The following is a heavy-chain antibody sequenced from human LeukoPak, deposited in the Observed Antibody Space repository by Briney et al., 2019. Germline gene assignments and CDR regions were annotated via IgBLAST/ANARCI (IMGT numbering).Heavy chain of an antibody. CDR2: IYYSGST. CDR3: AREDYGSGHFDY. D-gene: IGHD3-10*01. CDR1: GDSINSGAYY. V-gene: IGHV4-39*07. J-gene: IGHJ4*02. Sequence: SETLPLTCTVAGDSINSGAYYWGWIRQPPGKGLEWIGSIYYSGSTQYNPSLKSRVTVSLDTSTTQFSLNLTSVTAADTAIYFCAREDYGSGHFDYWGQGTLVTVSS.